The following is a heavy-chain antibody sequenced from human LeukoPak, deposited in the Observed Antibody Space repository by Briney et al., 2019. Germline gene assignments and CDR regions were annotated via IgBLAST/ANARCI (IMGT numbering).Heavy chain of an antibody. CDR2: IYYSGST. J-gene: IGHJ6*03. Sequence: SETLSLTCTVSGGSISSHYWSWIRQPPGEGLEWIGYIYYSGSTNYNPSLKSRVTISVDTSKNQFSLKLSSVTAADTAVYYCARCWGRTYYYMDVWGKGTTVTVSS. V-gene: IGHV4-59*11. CDR3: ARCWGRTYYYMDV. CDR1: GGSISSHY. D-gene: IGHD7-27*01.